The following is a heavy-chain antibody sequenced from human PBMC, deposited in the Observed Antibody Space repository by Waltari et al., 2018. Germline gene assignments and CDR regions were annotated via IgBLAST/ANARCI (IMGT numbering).Heavy chain of an antibody. D-gene: IGHD6-13*01. J-gene: IGHJ6*03. Sequence: QVQLQESGPGLVKPSQTLSLTCTVSGGSISSGSYYWSWIRQPAGKGLEWIGRIYTSGSTNYNPSLKSRVTISVDTSKNQFSLKLSSVTAADTAVYYCARGVIAAGGVYYYYMDVWGKGTTVTVSS. V-gene: IGHV4-61*02. CDR3: ARGVIAAGGVYYYYMDV. CDR1: GGSISSGSYY. CDR2: IYTSGST.